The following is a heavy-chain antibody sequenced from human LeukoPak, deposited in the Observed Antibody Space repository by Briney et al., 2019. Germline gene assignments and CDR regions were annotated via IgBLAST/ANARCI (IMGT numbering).Heavy chain of an antibody. CDR3: ARDVAEDLEWLLSGPYFDY. D-gene: IGHD3-3*01. J-gene: IGHJ4*02. CDR1: GFTFSSYA. CDR2: ISYDGSNK. Sequence: GGSLSLSCAASGFTFSSYAMHWVRQAPGKGLEWVAVISYDGSNKYYADSVKGRFTISRDNSKNTLYLQMNSLRAEDTAVYYCARDVAEDLEWLLSGPYFDYWGQGTLVTVSS. V-gene: IGHV3-30-3*01.